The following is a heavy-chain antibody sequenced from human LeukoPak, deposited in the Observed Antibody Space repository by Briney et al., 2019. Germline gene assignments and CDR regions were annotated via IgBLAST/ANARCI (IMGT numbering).Heavy chain of an antibody. Sequence: AASVKVSCKASGGTFSSYAISWVRQAPGQGLEWMGGIIPIFGTANYAQKFQGRVTITADESTSTAYMELSSLRSEDTAVYYCARARTIFGVVPYYYYYYMDVWGKGTTVTVSS. D-gene: IGHD3-3*01. CDR2: IIPIFGTA. CDR3: ARARTIFGVVPYYYYYYMDV. J-gene: IGHJ6*03. CDR1: GGTFSSYA. V-gene: IGHV1-69*13.